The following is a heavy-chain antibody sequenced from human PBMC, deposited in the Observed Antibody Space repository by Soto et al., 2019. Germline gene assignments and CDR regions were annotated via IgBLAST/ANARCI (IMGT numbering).Heavy chain of an antibody. D-gene: IGHD3-10*01. CDR1: GFSLSSREMA. J-gene: IGHJ3*01. CDR2: VYWDDDE. Sequence: QITLKESGPTLVKPTQTLTLTCTFSGFSLSSREMAVGWIRQPPGKALEWLALVYWDDDERYSPSLNNRLTITKDTSKNQVVLMMTNMDPVDTGTYYSAHFYASLRSPIKAFDVWGQGTTVTVSS. V-gene: IGHV2-5*02. CDR3: AHFYASLRSPIKAFDV.